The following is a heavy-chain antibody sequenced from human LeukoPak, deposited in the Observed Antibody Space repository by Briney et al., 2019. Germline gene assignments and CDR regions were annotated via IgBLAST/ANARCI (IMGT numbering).Heavy chain of an antibody. CDR3: ARARGTTGGFDY. D-gene: IGHD1-1*01. Sequence: SETLSLTCTVSGGSISNYYWTWIRQPPGKGLEWIGYIFNSGSTNYNSSLKSRVTISGDTSKNQFSLKLSSVTAADTAVYYCARARGTTGGFDYWGQGTLVTVSS. V-gene: IGHV4-59*01. CDR1: GGSISNYY. CDR2: IFNSGST. J-gene: IGHJ4*02.